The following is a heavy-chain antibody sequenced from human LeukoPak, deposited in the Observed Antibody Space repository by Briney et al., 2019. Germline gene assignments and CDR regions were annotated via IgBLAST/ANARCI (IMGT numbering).Heavy chain of an antibody. Sequence: GESLKISCKGSGHDFINQWIAWVRQMPAEDLVWMVVIFPDDCDISYNPSFQSRVTMSADKSINTAYLQWSSLKASDSAIYYCARLLIQGRRNYYHYMDIGGEGTTVIVSS. D-gene: IGHD5-18*01. CDR1: GHDFINQW. CDR2: IFPDDCDI. CDR3: ARLLIQGRRNYYHYMDI. V-gene: IGHV5-51*01. J-gene: IGHJ6*03.